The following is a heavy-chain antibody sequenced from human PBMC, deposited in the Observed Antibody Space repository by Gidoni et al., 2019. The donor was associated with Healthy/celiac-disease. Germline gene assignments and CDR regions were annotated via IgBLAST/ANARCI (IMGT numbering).Heavy chain of an antibody. V-gene: IGHV2-70*01. D-gene: IGHD6-13*01. CDR2: IDWDDDK. CDR1: GFSLSPSGMC. Sequence: QVTLRESGPALVKPTQTLTLTCTFSGFSLSPSGMCVSWIRQPPGKALAWLALIDWDDDKYYSTSLKTRLTISKDTSKNQVVLTMTNMDPVDTATYYCARTQYSSSWSSCWFDPWGQGTLVTVSS. J-gene: IGHJ5*02. CDR3: ARTQYSSSWSSCWFDP.